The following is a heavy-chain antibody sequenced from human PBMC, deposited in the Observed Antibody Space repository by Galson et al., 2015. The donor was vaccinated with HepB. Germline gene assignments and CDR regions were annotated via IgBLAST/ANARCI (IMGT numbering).Heavy chain of an antibody. D-gene: IGHD3-10*01. CDR3: ASRHSYFRSGTWYNVSDY. J-gene: IGHJ4*02. Sequence: ITWVRQIPGKGLEWMGRIDPSDSYTDYSPSFRGHVTFSADKSITTAYLQWRSLKASDTAMYYCASRHSYFRSGTWYNVSDYWGQGTLVTVSS. V-gene: IGHV5-10-1*01. CDR2: IDPSDSYT.